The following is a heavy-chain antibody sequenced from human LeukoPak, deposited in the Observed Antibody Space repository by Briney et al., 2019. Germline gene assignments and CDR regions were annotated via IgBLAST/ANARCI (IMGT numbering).Heavy chain of an antibody. J-gene: IGHJ4*02. CDR3: ARETYSGSYYFDY. V-gene: IGHV1-69*01. CDR2: IIPIFGTA. Sequence: ASVKVSCKASGGTFSSYAISWVRQAPGQGLEWMGGIIPIFGTANYAQKFQGRVTITADESTSTAYMELSSLRSEGTAVYYCARETYSGSYYFDYWGQGTLVTVSS. CDR1: GGTFSSYA. D-gene: IGHD1-26*01.